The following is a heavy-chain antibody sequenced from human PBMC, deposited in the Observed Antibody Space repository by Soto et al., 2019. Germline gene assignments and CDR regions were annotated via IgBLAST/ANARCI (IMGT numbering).Heavy chain of an antibody. Sequence: QVTLKESGPVLVKPTETLTLTCTVSGFSLTTDGMGVSWVRQPPGKALEWLAQIFSSDEKAYSASLKSRLSISKDTSNSQVVLTVTNVDPVDTATYFCVRIRGYDSMMPVDFWGQGILVTVSS. CDR1: GFSLTTDGMG. CDR3: VRIRGYDSMMPVDF. D-gene: IGHD6-13*01. V-gene: IGHV2-26*01. CDR2: IFSSDEK. J-gene: IGHJ4*02.